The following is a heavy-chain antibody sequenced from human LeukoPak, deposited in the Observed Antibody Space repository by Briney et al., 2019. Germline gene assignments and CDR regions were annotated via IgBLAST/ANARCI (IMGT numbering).Heavy chain of an antibody. CDR2: INPSGGST. CDR3: ARELRRQLDYYGMDV. J-gene: IGHJ6*02. CDR1: GYTFTSYY. D-gene: IGHD6-6*01. V-gene: IGHV1-46*01. Sequence: ASVKVSCKASGYTFTSYYMHWVRQAPGQGLEWMGIINPSGGSTSYAQKFQGRVTMTRDTSTSTVYMELSSLRSEDTAVYYCARELRRQLDYYGMDVWGQGTTVTVSS.